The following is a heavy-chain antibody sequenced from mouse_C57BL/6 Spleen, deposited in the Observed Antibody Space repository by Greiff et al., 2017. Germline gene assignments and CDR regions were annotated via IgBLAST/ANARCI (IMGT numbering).Heavy chain of an antibody. J-gene: IGHJ4*01. CDR1: GFTFTAYY. CDR2: IRNTANGYTT. Sequence: EVQGVESGGGLVQPGGSLSLSCAASGFTFTAYYMSWVRQPPGKALEWLGFIRNTANGYTTEYSASVKGRFTISRDNSQSILYLQMNALRAEDSATYYCARYQGTKNYYAMDYWGQGTSVTVSS. D-gene: IGHD3-3*01. CDR3: ARYQGTKNYYAMDY. V-gene: IGHV7-3*01.